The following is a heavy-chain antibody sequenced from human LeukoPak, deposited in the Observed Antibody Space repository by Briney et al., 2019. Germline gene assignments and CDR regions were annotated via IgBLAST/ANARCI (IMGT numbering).Heavy chain of an antibody. CDR2: IKQDGSEK. CDR3: ARVDVATIAVPYYYYYMDV. V-gene: IGHV3-7*01. Sequence: GGSLRLSCAASGFTFSSYWMSWVRQAPGKGLEWVANIKQDGSEKYYVDSVKGRFTISRDNAKNSLYLQMNSLRAEDTAVYYCARVDVATIAVPYYYYYMDVWGKGTTVTVSS. J-gene: IGHJ6*03. D-gene: IGHD5-12*01. CDR1: GFTFSSYW.